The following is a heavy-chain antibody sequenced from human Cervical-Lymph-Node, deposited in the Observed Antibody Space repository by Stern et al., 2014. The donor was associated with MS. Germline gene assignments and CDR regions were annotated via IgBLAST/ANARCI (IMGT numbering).Heavy chain of an antibody. V-gene: IGHV3-23*04. D-gene: IGHD3-10*01. CDR3: AKDKRSYDLGNSPTFDL. J-gene: IGHJ4*02. Sequence: EVQLVESGGGFVQPGGSLRLSCAASGFAFRTFAMTWVRQAPGKGLEWVSALIGSTFTTYYADSVKGRFTISRDNSKNTLYLQMDSLEAEDTALYYCAKDKRSYDLGNSPTFDLWGQGVLVTVSS. CDR2: LIGSTFTT. CDR1: GFAFRTFA.